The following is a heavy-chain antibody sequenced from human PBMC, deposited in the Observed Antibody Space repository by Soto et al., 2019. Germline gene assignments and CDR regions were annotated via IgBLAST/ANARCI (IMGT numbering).Heavy chain of an antibody. V-gene: IGHV5-51*01. CDR3: ARHGGRRPQLFYYYGMDV. CDR2: IYPGDSDI. Sequence: LGESLKISCKGSGYSFTSYWIGWVRQMPGKGLEWMGIIYPGDSDIRYSPSFEGQVTISADKSISTAYLQWSSLRASDTAMYYCARHGGRRPQLFYYYGMDVWGHGTTVTVSS. J-gene: IGHJ6*02. D-gene: IGHD3-16*01. CDR1: GYSFTSYW.